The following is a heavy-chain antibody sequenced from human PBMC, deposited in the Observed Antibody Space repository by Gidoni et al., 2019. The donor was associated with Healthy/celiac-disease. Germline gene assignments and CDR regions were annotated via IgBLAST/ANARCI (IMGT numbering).Heavy chain of an antibody. Sequence: QAQPVESGGGVVQLGRTLRPSCAASGYTFSSYAMHWVRQAPGKGQAWVAIISYDGSNKYYADSVKGRFTISRDNSKNTLYLQMNSLGAEDTAVYYCAREKGPLPEYGMDVWGQGTTVTVSS. CDR3: AREKGPLPEYGMDV. V-gene: IGHV3-30*04. J-gene: IGHJ6*02. CDR1: GYTFSSYA. CDR2: ISYDGSNK.